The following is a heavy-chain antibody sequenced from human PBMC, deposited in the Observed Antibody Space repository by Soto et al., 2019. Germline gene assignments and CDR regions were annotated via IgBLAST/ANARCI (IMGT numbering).Heavy chain of an antibody. J-gene: IGHJ6*02. D-gene: IGHD2-21*01. CDR2: IYYSGST. CDR3: ARDYGGERDYYYYGMDV. V-gene: IGHV4-31*03. CDR1: GGSISSGGYY. Sequence: SETLSLTCTVSGGSISSGGYYWSWIRQHPGKGLEWIGYIYYSGSTYNNPSLKSRVTISVDTSKNQFSLKLSSVTAADTAVYYCARDYGGERDYYYYGMDVWGQGTTVTVS.